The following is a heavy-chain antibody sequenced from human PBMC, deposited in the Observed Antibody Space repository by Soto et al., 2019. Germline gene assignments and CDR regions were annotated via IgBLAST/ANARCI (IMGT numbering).Heavy chain of an antibody. CDR3: ARDLFGSPSQSFYFDS. V-gene: IGHV3-53*01. J-gene: IGHJ4*02. D-gene: IGHD3-3*01. Sequence: PGGALRLSCAASGFTVSSNYMSWVRQAPGKGLEWVSVIYSGGSTYYAGSVKGRFTISRDNSKNTLYLQMNSLRAEDTAVYYCARDLFGSPSQSFYFDSWCQGSLVT. CDR1: GFTVSSNY. CDR2: IYSGGST.